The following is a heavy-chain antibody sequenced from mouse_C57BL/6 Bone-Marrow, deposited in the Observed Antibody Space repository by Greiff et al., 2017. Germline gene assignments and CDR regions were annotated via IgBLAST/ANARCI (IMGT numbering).Heavy chain of an antibody. Sequence: QVQLQQSGAELVKPGASVKLSCKASGYTFTDYCMHWVKQRPGRGLEWIGWIDPNSGGTKYNEKFKGKATLTVDKPSSTAYMQLSSLTSEDSAFDNWAKGDYWGQGTTLTVSS. CDR2: IDPNSGGT. J-gene: IGHJ2*01. V-gene: IGHV1-72*01. CDR3: AKGDY. CDR1: GYTFTDYC. D-gene: IGHD3-3*01.